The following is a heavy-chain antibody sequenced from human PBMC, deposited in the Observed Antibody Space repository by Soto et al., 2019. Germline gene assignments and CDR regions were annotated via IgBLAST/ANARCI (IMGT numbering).Heavy chain of an antibody. CDR1: GFTFSNYN. V-gene: IGHV3-21*06. CDR3: AREPDGYDYSGLHV. J-gene: IGHJ6*02. D-gene: IGHD5-12*01. Sequence: GGSLLSCAASGFTFSNYNMVWVRQAPGKGLEWVSSISGSGSDIYYADSLKGRVSISRDDAKNTAYLQMDSLRADDTAVYFCAREPDGYDYSGLHVWGQGTTVTVSS. CDR2: ISGSGSDI.